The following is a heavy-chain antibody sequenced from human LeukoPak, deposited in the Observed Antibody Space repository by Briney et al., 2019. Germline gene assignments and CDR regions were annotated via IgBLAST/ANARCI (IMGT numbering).Heavy chain of an antibody. CDR3: ARGVVAAKSRYLDY. CDR2: IYYSGST. D-gene: IGHD2-15*01. CDR1: GASISSSSYY. J-gene: IGHJ4*02. Sequence: KPSETLSLTCTVSGASISSSSYYWGWIRQPPGKGLEWIGSIYYSGSTYYNPSLKSRVTISVDTSKNKFSLKLSSVTAADTAVYYCARGVVAAKSRYLDYWGQGTLVTVSS. V-gene: IGHV4-39*07.